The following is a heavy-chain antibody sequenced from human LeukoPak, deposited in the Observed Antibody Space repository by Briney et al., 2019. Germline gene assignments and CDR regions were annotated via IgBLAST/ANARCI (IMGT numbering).Heavy chain of an antibody. CDR3: VKVKVGGGWYGYYFEN. J-gene: IGHJ4*02. V-gene: IGHV3-64D*06. D-gene: IGHD6-19*01. CDR2: IRSNGENT. CDR1: GFAFSSFA. Sequence: GGSLRLSCSASGFAFSSFAMHWVRQAPGKGLEYVSVIRSNGENTDYADSVKGRFTISRDNPKNTLYLQMSSLRPEDTAVYYCVKVKVGGGWYGYYFENWGQGTLVTVSS.